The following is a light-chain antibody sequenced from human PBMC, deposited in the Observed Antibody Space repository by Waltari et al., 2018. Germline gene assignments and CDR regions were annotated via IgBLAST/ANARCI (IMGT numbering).Light chain of an antibody. CDR1: TSAVGSYTL. V-gene: IGLV2-23*02. Sequence: QSALTQPASVSGSPGQSITISCTGTTSAVGSYTLSSWYQHHPGKAPNLIIFEVSERPSGFSNRFSGSKSGNTASLTISGLQAEDEADYHCCSYAGNSIYVFGTGTRVTVL. CDR2: EVS. J-gene: IGLJ1*01. CDR3: CSYAGNSIYV.